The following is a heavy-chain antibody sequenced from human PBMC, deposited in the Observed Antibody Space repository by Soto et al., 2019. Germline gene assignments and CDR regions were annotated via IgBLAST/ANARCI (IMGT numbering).Heavy chain of an antibody. CDR1: GYIFTSYW. J-gene: IGHJ4*02. Sequence: GESLKISCKGSGYIFTSYWIGWVRQMPGKGLEWMGIIHPGDSDTRYSPSFQGQVTISADKSISTAYLQWSSLKASDTAMYYCARTDNYYDRSGYQSGPLDYWGQGTLVTVSS. V-gene: IGHV5-51*01. CDR3: ARTDNYYDRSGYQSGPLDY. CDR2: IHPGDSDT. D-gene: IGHD3-22*01.